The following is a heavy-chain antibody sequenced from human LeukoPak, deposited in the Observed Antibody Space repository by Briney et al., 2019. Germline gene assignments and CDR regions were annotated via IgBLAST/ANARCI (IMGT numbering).Heavy chain of an antibody. CDR1: GFTFSSYG. Sequence: GGSLRLSCAASGFTFSSYGMHWVRQAPGKGLEWVAFIRYDGSNKYYADSVKGRFTISRDNSKNTLYLQMNSLRAEDTAVYYCAKVLAVAEILDNWGQGTLVTVSS. J-gene: IGHJ4*02. D-gene: IGHD6-19*01. CDR3: AKVLAVAEILDN. V-gene: IGHV3-30*02. CDR2: IRYDGSNK.